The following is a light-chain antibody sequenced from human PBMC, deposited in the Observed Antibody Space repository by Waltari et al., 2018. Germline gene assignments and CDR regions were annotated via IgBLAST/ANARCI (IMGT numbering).Light chain of an antibody. CDR2: WAS. Sequence: DIVMTQSPDSLSVSLGERATINCKSSQSVFYNSGNNNSLAWYQQKPGQPPNVLISWASARESGVPDRFSGSGSGADFTLTISSLRAEDVAVYYCQQYFSTPFTFGQGTRLDIK. J-gene: IGKJ2*01. CDR3: QQYFSTPFT. V-gene: IGKV4-1*01. CDR1: QSVFYNSGNNNS.